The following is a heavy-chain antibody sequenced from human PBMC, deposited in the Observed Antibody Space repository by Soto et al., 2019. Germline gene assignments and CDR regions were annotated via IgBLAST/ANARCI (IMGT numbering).Heavy chain of an antibody. Sequence: SETLSLTCAVYGGSFSGYYWSWIRQPPGKGLEWIGEINHSGSTNYNPSLKSRVTISVDTSKNQFSLKLSSVTAADTAVYYCATGSGWYAYYYMDVWGKGTTVTVSS. CDR1: GGSFSGYY. D-gene: IGHD6-19*01. CDR3: ATGSGWYAYYYMDV. CDR2: INHSGST. V-gene: IGHV4-34*01. J-gene: IGHJ6*03.